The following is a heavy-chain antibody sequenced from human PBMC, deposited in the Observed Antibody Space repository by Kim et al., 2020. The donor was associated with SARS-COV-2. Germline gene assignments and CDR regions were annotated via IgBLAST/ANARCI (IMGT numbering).Heavy chain of an antibody. D-gene: IGHD6-19*01. J-gene: IGHJ4*02. Sequence: AGSVKGRFTNYRDNARCSLSLQMNSLRAEDTALYYCAKDRMAVAATVIDYWGQGTLVTVSS. CDR3: AKDRMAVAATVIDY. V-gene: IGHV3-9*01.